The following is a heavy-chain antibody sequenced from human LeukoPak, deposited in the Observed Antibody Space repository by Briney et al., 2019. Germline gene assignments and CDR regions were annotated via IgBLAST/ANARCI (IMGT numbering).Heavy chain of an antibody. Sequence: PSETLSLTCTVSGGSIGSYYWGWIRQPPGKGFEWIGYNSNSGSTDYNPCLKSRVTISVDTSKNQFSLKLSSLTAADTAMFYCVRHGGGYSFDYWGQGTLVTVSS. D-gene: IGHD2-21*01. CDR3: VRHGGGYSFDY. CDR2: NSNSGST. CDR1: GGSIGSYY. J-gene: IGHJ4*02. V-gene: IGHV4-59*08.